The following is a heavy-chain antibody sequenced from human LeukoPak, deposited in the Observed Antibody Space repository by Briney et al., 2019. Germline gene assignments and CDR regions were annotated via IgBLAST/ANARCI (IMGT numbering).Heavy chain of an antibody. V-gene: IGHV3-23*01. Sequence: GGSLRLSCAASGFTFSSYAMSWVRPAPGKGLEWVSAISGRDGYTYYADSVKGRFTISRDNSKDTLFLHMSSLRAEDTAVYYCAKGTIAAAGTDCDYWGQGTQVTVSS. CDR3: AKGTIAAAGTDCDY. CDR2: ISGRDGYT. CDR1: GFTFSSYA. J-gene: IGHJ4*02. D-gene: IGHD6-13*01.